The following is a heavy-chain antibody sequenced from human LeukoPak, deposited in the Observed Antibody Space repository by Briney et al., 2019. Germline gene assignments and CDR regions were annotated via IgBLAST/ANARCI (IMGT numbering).Heavy chain of an antibody. D-gene: IGHD5-12*01. Sequence: SGTLSLTCTVSGDPISGGHWWNWVRQPPGKGLEWIGEILHSRGPNYNPSLRSRVTISVDESKNQLSLRLSSVTAADTAVYYCASTLGGGYSGYDYYYFYGMDVWGQGTTVTVSS. CDR3: ASTLGGGYSGYDYYYFYGMDV. J-gene: IGHJ6*02. CDR2: ILHSRGP. CDR1: GDPISGGHW. V-gene: IGHV4-4*02.